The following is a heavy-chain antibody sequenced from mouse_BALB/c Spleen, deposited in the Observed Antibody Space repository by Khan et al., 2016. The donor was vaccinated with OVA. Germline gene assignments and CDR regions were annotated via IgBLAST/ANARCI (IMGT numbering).Heavy chain of an antibody. D-gene: IGHD3-1*01. CDR3: TRGAPGLAWFAY. CDR1: DFNIKDTY. CDR2: IDPANGNT. V-gene: IGHV14-3*02. Sequence: VRLQQSGAELVKPGASVKLSCTASDFNIKDTYMHWVKQRPEQGLEWIGGIDPANGNTKYDPKFQGKATITTDTSSNTAYLQLSSLTSEDSAVYYCTRGAPGLAWFAYWGQGTLVTVSA. J-gene: IGHJ3*01.